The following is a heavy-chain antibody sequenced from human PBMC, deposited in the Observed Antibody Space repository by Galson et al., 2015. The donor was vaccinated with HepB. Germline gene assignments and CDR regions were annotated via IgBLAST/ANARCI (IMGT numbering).Heavy chain of an antibody. CDR3: ARDRVGGFLFDY. Sequence: SVTVSCKASGYTFTGYYMHWVRQAPGQGLEWMGWINPNSGGTNYAQKFQGRVTMTRDTSISTAYMELSRLRSDDTAVYYCARDRVGGFLFDYWGQGTLVTVSS. V-gene: IGHV1-2*02. CDR1: GYTFTGYY. J-gene: IGHJ4*02. D-gene: IGHD3-10*01. CDR2: INPNSGGT.